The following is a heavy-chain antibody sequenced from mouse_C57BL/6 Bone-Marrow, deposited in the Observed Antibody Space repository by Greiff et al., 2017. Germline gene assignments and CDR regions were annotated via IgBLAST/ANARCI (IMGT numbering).Heavy chain of an antibody. V-gene: IGHV1-11*01. Sequence: VQLQQSGAELASPGASVTLSCKASGYTFTDHIMNWVKKRPGQGLEWIGRIYTVSGDTNYNQKLMGKATFSVDRSSSTVYMVLNSLSSEDPAVDYCGSDSRWAWFAYWGQGTLVTVSA. J-gene: IGHJ3*01. D-gene: IGHD3-2*01. CDR1: GYTFTDHI. CDR3: GSDSRWAWFAY. CDR2: IYTVSGDT.